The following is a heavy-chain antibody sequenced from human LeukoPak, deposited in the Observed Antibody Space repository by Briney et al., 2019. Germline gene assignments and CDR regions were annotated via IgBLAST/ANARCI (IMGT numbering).Heavy chain of an antibody. CDR2: ISGSGGST. CDR1: GFTFSSHA. V-gene: IGHV3-23*01. CDR3: AKSMLGLLRYYFDY. D-gene: IGHD3-22*01. Sequence: PGGSLRLSCAASGFTFSSHAMSWVRQAPGKGLEWVSAISGSGGSTYYADSVKGRFTISRDNSKNTLYLQMNSLRAEDTAVYYCAKSMLGLLRYYFDYWGQGTLVTVSS. J-gene: IGHJ4*02.